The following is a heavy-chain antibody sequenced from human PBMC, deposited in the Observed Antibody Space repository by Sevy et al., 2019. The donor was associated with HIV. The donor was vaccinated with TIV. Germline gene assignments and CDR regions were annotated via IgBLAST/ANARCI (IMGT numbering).Heavy chain of an antibody. V-gene: IGHV3-7*03. CDR3: ARGIAVAGTIAFDI. J-gene: IGHJ3*02. Sequence: GGSLRLSCAASGFTFSSYWMSWVRQAPGKGLEWVANIKQDGSEKYYVDSVKGRFTISRDNAMNSLYLQMNSLRAEDTAVYYWARGIAVAGTIAFDIWGQGTMVTVSS. CDR1: GFTFSSYW. CDR2: IKQDGSEK. D-gene: IGHD6-19*01.